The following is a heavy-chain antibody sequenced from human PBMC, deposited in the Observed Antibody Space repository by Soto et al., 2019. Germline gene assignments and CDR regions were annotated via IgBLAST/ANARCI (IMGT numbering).Heavy chain of an antibody. CDR2: INAGNGNT. Sequence: ASVKVSCKASGYTFTSYAMHWVRQAPGQRLEWMGRINAGNGNTKYSQKFQGRVTITRDTSASTAYMELSSLRSEDTAVYYCARGLNGYLHYFDYWGQGTLVTVS. D-gene: IGHD5-18*01. CDR1: GYTFTSYA. V-gene: IGHV1-3*01. J-gene: IGHJ4*02. CDR3: ARGLNGYLHYFDY.